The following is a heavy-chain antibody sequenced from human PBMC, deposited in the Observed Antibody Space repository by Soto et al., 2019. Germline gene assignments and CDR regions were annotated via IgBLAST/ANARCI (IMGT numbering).Heavy chain of an antibody. V-gene: IGHV4-31*03. J-gene: IGHJ4*02. D-gene: IGHD6-19*01. CDR3: ARGSGWNPLDY. CDR2: IYYSGST. Sequence: TLSLTCTVSGGSISSGGYYWSWIRQHPGKGLGWIGYIYYSGSTYYNPSLKSRVTISVDTSKNQFSLKLSSVTAADTAVYYCARGSGWNPLDYWGQGTLVTVSS. CDR1: GGSISSGGYY.